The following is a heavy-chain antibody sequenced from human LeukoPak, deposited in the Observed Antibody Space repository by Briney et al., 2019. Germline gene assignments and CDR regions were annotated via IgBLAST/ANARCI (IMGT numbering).Heavy chain of an antibody. CDR3: ARDPQIIVGATNHFDN. D-gene: IGHD1-26*01. CDR2: ISRGSSII. V-gene: IGHV3-48*02. CDR1: GFTFSSCS. Sequence: GGSLRLSCAASGFTFSSCSMNWGRQAPGKGLEWISYISRGSSIIYYADSVKGRFTISRDNAKNSLYLQMNSLRDEDTAVYYCARDPQIIVGATNHFDNWGQGTLVTVSS. J-gene: IGHJ4*02.